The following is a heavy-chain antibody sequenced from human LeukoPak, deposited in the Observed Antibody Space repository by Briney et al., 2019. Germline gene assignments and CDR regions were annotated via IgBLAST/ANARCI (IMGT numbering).Heavy chain of an antibody. CDR1: GFGFSTSW. V-gene: IGHV3-7*01. CDR2: IKQDGSEK. Sequence: GGSLRLSCAASGFGFSTSWMGWVRQAPGKGLEWVANIKQDGSEKYYVDSVKGRFTISRDSAKNSVYLQMNSLRDEDTAVYYCTSLSNSYGMDVWGQGTTATVSS. CDR3: TSLSNSYGMDV. J-gene: IGHJ6*02. D-gene: IGHD2/OR15-2a*01.